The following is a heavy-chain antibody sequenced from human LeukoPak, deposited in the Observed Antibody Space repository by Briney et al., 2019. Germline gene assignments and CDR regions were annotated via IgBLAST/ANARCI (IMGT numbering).Heavy chain of an antibody. CDR3: ARGGKKALAGTRSPQYFQH. D-gene: IGHD6-19*01. Sequence: GGSPRLSCAASGLTFSSYGMHWVRQAPGKGLEWVAFIRYDGSNKYYADSVKGRFTISRDNSKNTLYLQMNSLRPEDTAVYYCARGGKKALAGTRSPQYFQHWGQGTLVTVSS. J-gene: IGHJ1*01. CDR2: IRYDGSNK. CDR1: GLTFSSYG. V-gene: IGHV3-30*02.